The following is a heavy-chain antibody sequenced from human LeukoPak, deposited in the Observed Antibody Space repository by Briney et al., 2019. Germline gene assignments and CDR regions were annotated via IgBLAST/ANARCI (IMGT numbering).Heavy chain of an antibody. J-gene: IGHJ4*02. Sequence: GGSLRLSCAASGFTFSDYFMSWVRQAPGKGLEWLSYINGRGTYIDYAESLKGRITISRDNAQNPLYLQMNSLRVEDTAVYYCARSGREATEIDYWGQGTLVTVSS. CDR1: GFTFSDYF. CDR3: ARSGREATEIDY. V-gene: IGHV3-11*06. CDR2: INGRGTYI. D-gene: IGHD1-1*01.